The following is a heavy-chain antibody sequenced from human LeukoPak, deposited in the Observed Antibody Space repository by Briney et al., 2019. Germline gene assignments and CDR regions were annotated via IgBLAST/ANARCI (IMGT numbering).Heavy chain of an antibody. Sequence: GGSLRLSCAASRFTFRSYWMTWVRQSPGKGLEWVANIKQDGSETHHVDSVKGRFTISRDNAKDSLYLEMNSLRAEDTAVYYCARGGQAGTGDLWGQGTLVTVSS. CDR1: RFTFRSYW. J-gene: IGHJ5*02. CDR2: IKQDGSET. CDR3: ARGGQAGTGDL. V-gene: IGHV3-7*01. D-gene: IGHD3-10*01.